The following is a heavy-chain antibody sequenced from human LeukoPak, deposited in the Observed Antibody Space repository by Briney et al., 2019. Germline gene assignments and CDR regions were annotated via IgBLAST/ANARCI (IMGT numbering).Heavy chain of an antibody. J-gene: IGHJ4*02. Sequence: PSATLSLTCAVYGGSFSGYYWSWIRKPPGKGLEWIGEINHSGSTNYNPFLKSRVTISVDTSKNQFSLKLSSLTAADTAVYYCARSLKRYYGSGSYPYYFDYWGQGTLVTVST. CDR2: INHSGST. V-gene: IGHV4-34*01. CDR1: GGSFSGYY. CDR3: ARSLKRYYGSGSYPYYFDY. D-gene: IGHD3-10*01.